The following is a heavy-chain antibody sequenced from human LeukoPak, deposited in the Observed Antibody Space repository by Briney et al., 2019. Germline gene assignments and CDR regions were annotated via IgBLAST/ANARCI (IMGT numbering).Heavy chain of an antibody. D-gene: IGHD4/OR15-4a*01. J-gene: IGHJ4*02. CDR1: GFTFSDYY. V-gene: IGHV3-53*01. CDR3: ARRAGAYSHHDDY. CDR2: IYSDNT. Sequence: GGSLRLSCAASGFTFSDYYMSWVRQAPGKRLEWVSFIYSDNTHYSDSVKGRFTISRANSKNTLYLQMNSLRAEDTAVYYCARRAGAYSHHDDYWGQRTLVTVSS.